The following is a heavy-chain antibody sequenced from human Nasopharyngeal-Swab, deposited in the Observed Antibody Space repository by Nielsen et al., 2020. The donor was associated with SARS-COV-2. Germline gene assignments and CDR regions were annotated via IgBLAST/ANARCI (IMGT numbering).Heavy chain of an antibody. CDR2: IYHSGST. V-gene: IGHV4-30-2*01. Sequence: SETLSLTCAVSGGSISSGGYSWSWIRQPPGKGLEWIGYIYHSGSTYYNPSLKSRVTISVDRSKNQFSLKLSSVTAADTAIYYCAANGYYSIDYWGQGTLVTVSS. CDR3: AANGYYSIDY. D-gene: IGHD1-26*01. J-gene: IGHJ4*02. CDR1: GGSISSGGYS.